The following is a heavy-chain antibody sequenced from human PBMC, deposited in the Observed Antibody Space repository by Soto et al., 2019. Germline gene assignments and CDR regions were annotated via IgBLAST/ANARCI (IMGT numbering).Heavy chain of an antibody. D-gene: IGHD3-10*01. CDR1: GFTFSSYA. CDR2: ISGSGGST. V-gene: IGHV3-23*01. CDR3: ANRPYYYDAFDI. J-gene: IGHJ3*02. Sequence: EVQLLESGGGLVQPGGSLRLSCAASGFTFSSYAMSWVRQAPGKVLEWVSAISGSGGSTYYAHSVKGRFTISRDNSKNTLYLHMNSLRAEDTAVYYCANRPYYYDAFDIWGQGTMVTVSS.